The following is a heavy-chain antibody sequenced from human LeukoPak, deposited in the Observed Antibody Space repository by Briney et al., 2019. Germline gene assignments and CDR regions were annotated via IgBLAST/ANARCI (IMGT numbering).Heavy chain of an antibody. V-gene: IGHV3-21*01. D-gene: IGHD2-2*01. CDR1: GFTFSSYS. CDR2: ISGSSSYI. CDR3: ARVYCSSTSCYAKSYYYYYMDV. J-gene: IGHJ6*03. Sequence: GGSLRLSCAASGFTFSSYSMNWVRQAPGKGLEWVSSISGSSSYIYYADSVKGRFTISRDNAKNSLYLQMNSLRAEDTAVYYCARVYCSSTSCYAKSYYYYYMDVWGKGTTVTVSS.